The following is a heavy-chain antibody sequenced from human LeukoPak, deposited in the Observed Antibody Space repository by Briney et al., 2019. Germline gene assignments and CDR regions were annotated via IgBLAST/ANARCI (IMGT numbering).Heavy chain of an antibody. Sequence: GASVKVSCKASGYTFTSYYMHWVRQAPGQGLEWMGIINPSGGSTSYAQKFQGRVTTTRDTSTSTAYMELRSLRSDDTAVYYCARVRSLGDYGSGSYFGSDGYWGQGTLVTVSS. CDR3: ARVRSLGDYGSGSYFGSDGY. J-gene: IGHJ4*02. D-gene: IGHD3-10*01. V-gene: IGHV1-46*01. CDR2: INPSGGST. CDR1: GYTFTSYY.